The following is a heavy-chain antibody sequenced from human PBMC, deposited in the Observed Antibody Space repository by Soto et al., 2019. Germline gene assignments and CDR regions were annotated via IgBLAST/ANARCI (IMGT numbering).Heavy chain of an antibody. D-gene: IGHD6-13*01. CDR1: GFTFSSYG. Sequence: QVQLVESGGGVVQPGRSLRLSCAASGFTFSSYGMHWVRQAPGKGLEWVAGISYDGSKKYYVDSVKGRFTISRDTSKNTLYLEMNSVRAEDTAVYYCMSGDTSIAATGTYWGQGTLVTVSS. J-gene: IGHJ4*02. CDR3: MSGDTSIAATGTY. CDR2: ISYDGSKK. V-gene: IGHV3-30*03.